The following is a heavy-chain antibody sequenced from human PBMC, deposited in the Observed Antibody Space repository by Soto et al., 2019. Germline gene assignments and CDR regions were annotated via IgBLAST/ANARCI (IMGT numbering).Heavy chain of an antibody. J-gene: IGHJ6*04. CDR2: INPSGTDT. V-gene: IGHV3-11*06. Sequence: QVQLAESGGGLAKPGGSLRLSCAASGFTFSGHYMSWIRQAPGKGLEWISYINPSGTDTDYANSVKGRFTISRDNAENSLYLQMNSLRVEDTALYYCARGHHSLDVWGKGATVTVSS. CDR3: ARGHHSLDV. CDR1: GFTFSGHY. D-gene: IGHD4-4*01.